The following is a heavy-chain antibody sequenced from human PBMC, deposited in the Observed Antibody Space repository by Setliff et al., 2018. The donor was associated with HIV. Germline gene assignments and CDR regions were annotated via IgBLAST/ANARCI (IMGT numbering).Heavy chain of an antibody. CDR2: IYHSGSI. Sequence: PSETLSLTCAVSAYSINSGYYWGWIRQPPGKGLEWIGSIYHSGSIYYNPSLKSRVTISVDTSKNQFSLKLSSVTAADTAVYYCARHDGTYCGGDCYLLGYFDLWGRGTLVT. V-gene: IGHV4-38-2*01. D-gene: IGHD2-21*02. CDR1: AYSINSGYY. CDR3: ARHDGTYCGGDCYLLGYFDL. J-gene: IGHJ2*01.